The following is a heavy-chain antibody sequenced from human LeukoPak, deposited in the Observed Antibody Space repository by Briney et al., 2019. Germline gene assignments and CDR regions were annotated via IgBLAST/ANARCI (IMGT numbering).Heavy chain of an antibody. CDR3: ARKGPHYYGSGSAFDI. CDR1: GVSMSGSY. V-gene: IGHV4-59*08. D-gene: IGHD3-10*01. Sequence: SETLSLTCTVSGVSMSGSYWSWIRQPPGKGLEWIGYVFFEGNTRYNPSLSSRLTISIDTSRRQFSLKLNSVTAADTAVYYCARKGPHYYGSGSAFDIWGQGTMVIVSS. J-gene: IGHJ3*02. CDR2: VFFEGNT.